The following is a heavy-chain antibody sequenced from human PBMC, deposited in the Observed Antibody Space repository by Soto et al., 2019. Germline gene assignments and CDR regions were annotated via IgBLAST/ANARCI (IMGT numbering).Heavy chain of an antibody. J-gene: IGHJ4*02. CDR3: AKEYDFWSGYLAGKFDY. CDR1: GFTFSSYA. D-gene: IGHD3-3*01. V-gene: IGHV3-23*01. Sequence: XGSLRLSCSASGFTFSSYAMSWVRQAPGKGLDWVSAIIGSGGSTYYADSVKGRFTISRDNSKNTLYLQMNSLRAEDTAVYYCAKEYDFWSGYLAGKFDYWGQGTLVTVSS. CDR2: IIGSGGST.